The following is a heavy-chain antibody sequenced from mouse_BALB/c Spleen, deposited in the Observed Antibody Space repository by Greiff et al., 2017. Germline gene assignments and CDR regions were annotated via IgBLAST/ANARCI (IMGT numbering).Heavy chain of an antibody. V-gene: IGHV5-6*02. J-gene: IGHJ4*01. Sequence: EVMLVESGGDLVKPGGSLKLSCAASGFTFSSYGMSWVRQTPDKRLEWVATISSGGSYTYYPDSVKGRFTISRDNAKNTLYLQMSSLKSEDTAMYYCASDYDYAMDYWGQGTSVTVSS. D-gene: IGHD2-4*01. CDR1: GFTFSSYG. CDR2: ISSGGSYT. CDR3: ASDYDYAMDY.